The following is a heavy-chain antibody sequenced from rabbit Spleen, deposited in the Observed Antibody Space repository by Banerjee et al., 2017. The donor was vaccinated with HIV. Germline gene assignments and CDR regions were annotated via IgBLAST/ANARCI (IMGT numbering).Heavy chain of an antibody. D-gene: IGHD6-1*01. V-gene: IGHV1S45*01. CDR3: ARCAENGSGCPY. CDR1: GFTFSSGHY. CDR2: INEDIGST. J-gene: IGHJ2*01. Sequence: QEQLVESGGGLVKPGASLTLICTASGFTFSSGHYMCWVRQAPGKGLEWIGYINEDIGSTYYASWAKGRFTISKTSSTTGTLQMTSLTAADTATYFCARCAENGSGCPYWGPGTLVTVS.